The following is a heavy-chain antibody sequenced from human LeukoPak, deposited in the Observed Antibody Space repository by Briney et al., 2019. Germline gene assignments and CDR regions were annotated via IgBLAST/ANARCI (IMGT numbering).Heavy chain of an antibody. Sequence: GESLQISCQGSGYSFTRYWIGWVRQLPGKGLEWMGIIYPGDSDTRHSPSFQGQVTISADKSISTAYLQWSSLKASDTAMYYCARGPLGITYYMDVWGKGTTVTVSS. D-gene: IGHD7-27*01. CDR3: ARGPLGITYYMDV. CDR1: GYSFTRYW. J-gene: IGHJ6*03. CDR2: IYPGDSDT. V-gene: IGHV5-51*01.